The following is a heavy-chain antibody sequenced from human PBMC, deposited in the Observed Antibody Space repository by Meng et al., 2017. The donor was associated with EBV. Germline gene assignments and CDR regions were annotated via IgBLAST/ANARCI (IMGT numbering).Heavy chain of an antibody. CDR2: MNPSSGNT. Sequence: VALVGAGAEVKKPGASVKCSSNASRYTITSYDIVWVRHANGQGLEWMVWMNPSSGNTGYAQKCQGRVTMTRNTSISTAYMEMSSLGSEDTVVYYFARGGAFDIWGQGTMVTVSS. J-gene: IGHJ3*02. CDR3: ARGGAFDI. CDR1: RYTITSYD. V-gene: IGHV1-8*01.